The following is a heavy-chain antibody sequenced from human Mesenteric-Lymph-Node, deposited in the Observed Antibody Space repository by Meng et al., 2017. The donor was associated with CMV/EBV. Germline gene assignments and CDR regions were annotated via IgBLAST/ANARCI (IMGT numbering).Heavy chain of an antibody. V-gene: IGHV5-51*01. Sequence: KVSCKGSGYKFTSYWIAWVRQMPGKGLEWMGIIYPGDSDTKYSPSFQGQVTISADKSINTAYLQWSSLKASGTAMYYCARVYYYDSSGYRRGDAFDIWGQGTMVTVSS. J-gene: IGHJ3*02. D-gene: IGHD3-22*01. CDR2: IYPGDSDT. CDR3: ARVYYYDSSGYRRGDAFDI. CDR1: GYKFTSYW.